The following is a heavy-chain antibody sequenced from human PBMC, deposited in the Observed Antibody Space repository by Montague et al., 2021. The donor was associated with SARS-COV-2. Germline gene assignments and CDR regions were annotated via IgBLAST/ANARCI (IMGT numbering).Heavy chain of an antibody. CDR2: IWHGGST. V-gene: IGHV4-38-2*02. D-gene: IGHD2-8*01. CDR1: GYSITHAYY. CDR3: ARTSQYCTPTNCYLPNAMDV. Sequence: SETLSLTCTVSGYSITHAYYWGWIRQPPGKGLEWMGNIWHGGSTYYNPSLKRRVTISEDTSNNQFSLKLTSVTAADTAVYYCARTSQYCTPTNCYLPNAMDVWGQGTTVTVSS. J-gene: IGHJ6*02.